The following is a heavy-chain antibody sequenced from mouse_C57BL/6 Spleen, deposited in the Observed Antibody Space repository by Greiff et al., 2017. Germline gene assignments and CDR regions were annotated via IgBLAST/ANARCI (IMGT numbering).Heavy chain of an antibody. Sequence: EVKLVESGGGLVKPGGSLKLSCAASGFTFSSYAMSWVRQTPEKRLEWVATISDGGSYTYYPDKVKGRFTISRDNAKNNLYLQMSHLKSEDTAMYYCARPYGNYFDYWGQGTTLTVSS. CDR3: ARPYGNYFDY. CDR2: ISDGGSYT. J-gene: IGHJ2*01. D-gene: IGHD2-1*01. V-gene: IGHV5-4*03. CDR1: GFTFSSYA.